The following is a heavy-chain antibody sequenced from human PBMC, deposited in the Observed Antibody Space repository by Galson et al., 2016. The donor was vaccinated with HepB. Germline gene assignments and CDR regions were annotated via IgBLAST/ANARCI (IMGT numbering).Heavy chain of an antibody. D-gene: IGHD3-3*01. J-gene: IGHJ6*02. CDR3: ARGRGGYYYDMYV. CDR1: GDTFIGYW. CDR2: IFPSDSTI. Sequence: QSGAEVKKPGESLKISCQGSGDTFIGYWIVWVRQLPGKGLEWMGTIFPSDSTIKYSPSFRGQVTISADKSITTAYLQWSTLKASDTAIFYCARGRGGYYYDMYVWGQGPAVTVS. V-gene: IGHV5-51*01.